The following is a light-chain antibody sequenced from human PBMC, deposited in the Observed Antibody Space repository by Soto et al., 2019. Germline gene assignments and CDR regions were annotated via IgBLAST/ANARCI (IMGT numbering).Light chain of an antibody. V-gene: IGLV2-14*01. CDR3: SSYTSSSTLGV. Sequence: QSVLTQPASVSGSPGQSITISYTGTSSDVGGYNYVSWYQQHPGKAPKLMIYEVSNRPSGVSNRFSGSKSGNTASLTISGLQAEDEADYYCSSYTSSSTLGVFGTGTKLTVL. CDR2: EVS. CDR1: SSDVGGYNY. J-gene: IGLJ1*01.